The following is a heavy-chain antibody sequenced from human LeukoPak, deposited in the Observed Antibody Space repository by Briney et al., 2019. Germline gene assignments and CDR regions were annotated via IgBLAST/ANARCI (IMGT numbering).Heavy chain of an antibody. J-gene: IGHJ3*01. Sequence: GGSLRLSCEASGFTFSSYAMHWVRQTPGKGLEWVALISYDGSNKYYADSVKGRFTISRDNSKNTLNLQMNSLRAEDTAVYYCARSAVRDAFDLWGQGTMVSVSS. D-gene: IGHD6-25*01. V-gene: IGHV3-30*04. CDR1: GFTFSSYA. CDR2: ISYDGSNK. CDR3: ARSAVRDAFDL.